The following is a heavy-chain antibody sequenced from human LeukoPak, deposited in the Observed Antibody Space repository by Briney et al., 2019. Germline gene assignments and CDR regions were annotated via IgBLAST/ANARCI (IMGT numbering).Heavy chain of an antibody. CDR2: IKQDGSEK. D-gene: IGHD3-22*01. CDR1: GFTFSSYW. Sequence: GGSLRLSCAASGFTFSSYWMSWVRQAPGKGLEWVANIKQDGSEKYYVDSVRGRFTISRDNAKNSLYLQMNSLSAEDTAVYYGAREREYYYDSSGYLYYFDYWGQGTLVTVSS. V-gene: IGHV3-7*01. CDR3: AREREYYYDSSGYLYYFDY. J-gene: IGHJ4*02.